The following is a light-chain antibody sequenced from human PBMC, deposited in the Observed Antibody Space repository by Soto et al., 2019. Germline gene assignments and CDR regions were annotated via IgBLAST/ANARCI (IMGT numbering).Light chain of an antibody. CDR2: SDN. Sequence: QSVLAQPPSVSGAPGQRVTISCTVSSSNIGAGYVVHWYQQLPGAAPKLLILSDNNRPSGVPDRFSGSKSGTSASLAITGLRAEDEAVYYRQSYHHNSYYVFGTGTKV. V-gene: IGLV1-40*01. CDR3: QSYHHNSYYV. CDR1: SSNIGAGYV. J-gene: IGLJ1*01.